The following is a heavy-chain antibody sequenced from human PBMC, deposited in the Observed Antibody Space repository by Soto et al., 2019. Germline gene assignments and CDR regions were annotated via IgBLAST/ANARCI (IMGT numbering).Heavy chain of an antibody. V-gene: IGHV2-5*02. Sequence: QITLKESGPTLVKPTQTLTLTWTVSEISLTSSGVGVGWIRQPPGKALEWLALIYWDDDTRYSPSLKSRLTITKDTSKSQVVLTMTNMDPVDTRTYYCACGYHAAGTTFDYWGQGTLVTVSS. D-gene: IGHD1-1*01. J-gene: IGHJ4*02. CDR1: EISLTSSGVG. CDR3: ACGYHAAGTTFDY. CDR2: IYWDDDT.